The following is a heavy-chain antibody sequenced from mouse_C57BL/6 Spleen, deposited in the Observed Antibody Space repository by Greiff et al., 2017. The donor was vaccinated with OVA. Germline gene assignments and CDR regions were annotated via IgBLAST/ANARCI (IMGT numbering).Heavy chain of an antibody. CDR1: GYTFTSYW. D-gene: IGHD1-1*01. CDR3: TRYYGSCSPFDY. Sequence: QVQLQQPGAELVKPGASVKLSCKASGYTFTSYWMHWVKQRPGQGLEWIGMIHPNSGSTNYNEKFKSKATLTVDKSSSTAYMQLSSLTSEDSAVYYCTRYYGSCSPFDYWGQGTTLTVSS. CDR2: IHPNSGST. V-gene: IGHV1-64*01. J-gene: IGHJ2*01.